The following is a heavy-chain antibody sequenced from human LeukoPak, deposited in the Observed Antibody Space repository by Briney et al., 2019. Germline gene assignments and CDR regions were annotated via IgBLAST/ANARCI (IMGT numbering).Heavy chain of an antibody. J-gene: IGHJ4*02. D-gene: IGHD6-19*01. CDR2: ISGSGGST. CDR1: GFTFSSYA. Sequence: PGGSLRLSCAASGFTFSSYAMSWVRQAPGKGLEWVSAISGSGGSTYYADSVKGRFTISRDNSKNTLYLQMNSLRAEGTAVYYCAKGMSQWLVPGDPVDYWGQGTLVTVSS. V-gene: IGHV3-23*01. CDR3: AKGMSQWLVPGDPVDY.